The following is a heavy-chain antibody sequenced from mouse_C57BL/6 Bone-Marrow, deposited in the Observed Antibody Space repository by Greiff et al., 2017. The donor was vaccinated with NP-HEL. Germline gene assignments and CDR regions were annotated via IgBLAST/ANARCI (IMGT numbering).Heavy chain of an antibody. D-gene: IGHD1-1*01. CDR2: IYPSSGNT. J-gene: IGHJ1*03. Sequence: VQLQESGAELARPGASVKLSCKASGYTFTSYGISWVKQRTGQGLEWIGEIYPSSGNTYYNEKFKGKATLTADKSSSTAYMELRSLTAEDAAVYFCARALYYGSSYWYFDVWGTGTTVTVSS. V-gene: IGHV1-81*01. CDR1: GYTFTSYG. CDR3: ARALYYGSSYWYFDV.